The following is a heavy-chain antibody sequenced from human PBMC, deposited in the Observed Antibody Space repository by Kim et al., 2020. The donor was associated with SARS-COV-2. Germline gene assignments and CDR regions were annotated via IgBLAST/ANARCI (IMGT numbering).Heavy chain of an antibody. D-gene: IGHD2-21*01. J-gene: IGHJ4*02. Sequence: YQGRVTITADESTSTAYMELSSLRSEDTAVYYCARDSYCGGDCYSGYFDYWGQGTLVTVSS. CDR3: ARDSYCGGDCYSGYFDY. V-gene: IGHV1-69*01.